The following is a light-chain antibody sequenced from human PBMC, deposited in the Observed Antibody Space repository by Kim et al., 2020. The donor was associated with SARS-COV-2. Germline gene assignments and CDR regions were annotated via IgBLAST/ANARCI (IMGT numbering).Light chain of an antibody. V-gene: IGLV2-14*03. CDR2: DVN. CDR3: SSYTSGSTLYV. Sequence: QSITISCTGSSSDVGGYDYLSWYQHHPGKAPTVIIYDVNNRPSGFSDRFSGSKSGNTASLTISGLQAEDEADYYCSSYTSGSTLYVFGTGTKVTVL. CDR1: SSDVGGYDY. J-gene: IGLJ1*01.